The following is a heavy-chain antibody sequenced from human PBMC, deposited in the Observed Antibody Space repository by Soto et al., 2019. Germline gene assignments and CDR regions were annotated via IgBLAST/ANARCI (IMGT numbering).Heavy chain of an antibody. D-gene: IGHD1-1*01. J-gene: IGHJ5*01. V-gene: IGHV4-4*02. CDR3: ARVRQGCSVNNCYFDP. CDR1: GGSVRAPDW. CDR2: VHISGHS. Sequence: TLSLTCTLSGGSVRAPDWWNWVRQSPDKGLEWIAEVHISGHSNYNPSLRSRVSVSIDSSKNQFYLNLNSVTAADTAIYYCARVRQGCSVNNCYFDPWGQGTQVTVSS.